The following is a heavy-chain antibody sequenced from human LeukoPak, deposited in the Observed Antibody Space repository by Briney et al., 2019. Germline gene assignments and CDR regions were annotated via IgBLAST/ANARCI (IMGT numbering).Heavy chain of an antibody. D-gene: IGHD2-15*01. Sequence: SETLSLTCAVYGGSFSGYYWSWIRQPPGKGLEWIGEINHSGSTNYNPSLKSRVTISVDTSKNQFSLKLSSVTAADTAVYYCARHPQGPGPATPSWWFDPWGQGTLVTVSS. V-gene: IGHV4-34*01. CDR1: GGSFSGYY. J-gene: IGHJ5*02. CDR2: INHSGST. CDR3: ARHPQGPGPATPSWWFDP.